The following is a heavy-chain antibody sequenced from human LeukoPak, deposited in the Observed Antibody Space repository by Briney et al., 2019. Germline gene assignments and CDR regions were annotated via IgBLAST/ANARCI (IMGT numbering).Heavy chain of an antibody. D-gene: IGHD5-12*01. J-gene: IGHJ6*03. CDR1: GGTFSSYA. Sequence: GASVKVSCKASGGTFSSYAISWVRQAPGQGLEWMGGIIPTFGTANYAQKFQGRVTITADESTSTAYMELSSLRSEDTAVYYCARARPARQYSGYPYYYYMDVWGKGTTVTVSS. CDR2: IIPTFGTA. CDR3: ARARPARQYSGYPYYYYMDV. V-gene: IGHV1-69*13.